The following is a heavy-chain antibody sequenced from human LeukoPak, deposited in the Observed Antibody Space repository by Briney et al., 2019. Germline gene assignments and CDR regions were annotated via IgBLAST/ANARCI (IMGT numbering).Heavy chain of an antibody. V-gene: IGHV1-69*13. CDR3: ATPKGINGLDWFDP. CDR1: GCTFSSYA. D-gene: IGHD1-14*01. J-gene: IGHJ5*02. CDR2: IIPIFGTA. Sequence: SVTVSCKASGCTFSSYAISWVRQAPGQGLEGMGGIIPIFGTANYAQKFQGRVTITADESTSTAYMELSSLTSEDTAVYYCATPKGINGLDWFDPWGQGTLVTVSS.